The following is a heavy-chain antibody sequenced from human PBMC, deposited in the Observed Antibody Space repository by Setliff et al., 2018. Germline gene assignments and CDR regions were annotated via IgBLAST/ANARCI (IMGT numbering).Heavy chain of an antibody. J-gene: IGHJ5*02. D-gene: IGHD3-22*01. V-gene: IGHV3-7*01. CDR1: GFTFGSFY. Sequence: GGSLRLSCAASGFTFGSFYMTWVRQAPGKGLEWVANIRPDGSETGSVDSVKGRFTISRDNATNSLYLQMNSLRAEDTAVYYCARGNFYYFDKTGRGPNWFDPWGQGTLVTVSS. CDR2: IRPDGSET. CDR3: ARGNFYYFDKTGRGPNWFDP.